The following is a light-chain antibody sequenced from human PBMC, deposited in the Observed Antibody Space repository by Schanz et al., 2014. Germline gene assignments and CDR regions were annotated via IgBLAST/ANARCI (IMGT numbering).Light chain of an antibody. Sequence: DIVMTQSPDSLAVSLGERATINCKSSQSVLSSSNNKNYLAWYQQKPGQPPKLLIYWASTRESGVPDRFSGSGSGTDFTLTISRLEPEDFGVYYCQQYGSSPHITFGQGTRLEIK. CDR3: QQYGSSPHIT. CDR2: WAS. CDR1: QSVLSSSNNKNY. J-gene: IGKJ5*01. V-gene: IGKV4-1*01.